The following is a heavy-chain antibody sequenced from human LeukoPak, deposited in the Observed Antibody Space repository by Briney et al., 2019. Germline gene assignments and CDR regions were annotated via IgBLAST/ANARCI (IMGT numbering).Heavy chain of an antibody. J-gene: IGHJ4*02. Sequence: SETLSLTCSASGGSVSSGNYYWSWIRQPPGKGLEWIGYIYYSGSTDYNPSLKSRVTISVDTSKNQFSLRLSSVTAADTAVYYCAQKQWVPYYFHYWGQGTLVTVSS. CDR1: GGSVSSGNYY. V-gene: IGHV4-61*01. CDR3: AQKQWVPYYFHY. D-gene: IGHD1-26*01. CDR2: IYYSGST.